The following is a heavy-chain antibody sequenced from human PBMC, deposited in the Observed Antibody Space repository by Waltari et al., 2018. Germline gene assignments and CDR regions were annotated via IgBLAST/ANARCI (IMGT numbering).Heavy chain of an antibody. CDR3: ASHRPGGYGMDV. CDR1: GFTFGRYV. V-gene: IGHV3-74*01. J-gene: IGHJ6*02. Sequence: EVQLVESGGGLVQPGGSLRRSWAARGFTFGRYVIDWVRQVPGKGLVWVSAITSDGGRTRYADSVKGRFTISRDNAKNTLYLQMNSLRADDTAVYYCASHRPGGYGMDVWGHGTTVTVSS. CDR2: ITSDGGRT. D-gene: IGHD2-15*01.